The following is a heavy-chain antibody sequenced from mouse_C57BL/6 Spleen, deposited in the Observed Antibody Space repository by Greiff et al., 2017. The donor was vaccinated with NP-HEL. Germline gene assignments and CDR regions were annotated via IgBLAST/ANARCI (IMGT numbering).Heavy chain of an antibody. Sequence: EVKLQESGAELVRPGSSVKMSCKTSGYTFTSYGINWVKQRPGQGLEWIGYIYIGNGYTEYNEKLTGKSTLTSDTSSSTADMQLSSLTSEDSAIYFCARETAYYSNTFAYWGQGTLVTVSA. CDR2: IYIGNGYT. CDR1: GYTFTSYG. D-gene: IGHD2-5*01. V-gene: IGHV1-58*01. J-gene: IGHJ3*01. CDR3: ARETAYYSNTFAY.